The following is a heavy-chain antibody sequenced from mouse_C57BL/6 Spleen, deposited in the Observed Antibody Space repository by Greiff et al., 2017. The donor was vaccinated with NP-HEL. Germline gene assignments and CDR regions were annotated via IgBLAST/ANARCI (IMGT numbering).Heavy chain of an antibody. D-gene: IGHD1-1*01. Sequence: QVQMKQSGAELVRPGASVTLSCKASGYTFTDYEMHWVKQTPVHGLEWIGAIDPETGGTAYNQKFKGKAILTADKSSSTAYMELRSLTSEDSAVYYCTRREVYGGAMDYWGQGTSVTVSS. CDR2: IDPETGGT. CDR3: TRREVYGGAMDY. J-gene: IGHJ4*01. CDR1: GYTFTDYE. V-gene: IGHV1-15*01.